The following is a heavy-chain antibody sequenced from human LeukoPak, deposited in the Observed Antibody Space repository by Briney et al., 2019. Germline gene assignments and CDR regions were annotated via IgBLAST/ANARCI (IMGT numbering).Heavy chain of an antibody. CDR2: IYPGDSDT. Sequence: GESLKISCEGSGDSFTRYWIGWVRQMPGKGRELMGIIYPGDSDTRYSPSFQGQVTISADKSISTAYLQWSSLKVSDTAMYYCAREDAKDYTSYYFDYWGQGTLVTVSS. D-gene: IGHD4-11*01. J-gene: IGHJ4*02. V-gene: IGHV5-51*01. CDR3: AREDAKDYTSYYFDY. CDR1: GDSFTRYW.